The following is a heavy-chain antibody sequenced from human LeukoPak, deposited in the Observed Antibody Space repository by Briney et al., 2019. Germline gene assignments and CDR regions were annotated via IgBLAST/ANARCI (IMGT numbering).Heavy chain of an antibody. J-gene: IGHJ6*03. V-gene: IGHV3-21*01. Sequence: GGSLRLSCAASAFTYNYYSMNWVRQAPGKGLEWVSSISSSSRYIYYADSVKGRFNISRDNAKHSPYLQMNSLRAEDTAVYYCARDREEDYYMDVWGKGTTVTVSS. CDR3: ARDREEDYYMDV. CDR1: AFTYNYYS. CDR2: ISSSSRYI.